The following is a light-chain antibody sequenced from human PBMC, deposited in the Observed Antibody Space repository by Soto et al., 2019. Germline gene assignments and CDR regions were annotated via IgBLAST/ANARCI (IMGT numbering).Light chain of an antibody. CDR2: DAS. Sequence: EIELTQSPATLSLSPGERATLSCRASQNVEGYLAWYQQKPGQAPRLLIYDASNRATGIPARFSGSGSGTDFTLTISSLEAEDFAVYYCQQRKTWPPITFGQGTRLEIK. CDR1: QNVEGY. J-gene: IGKJ5*01. CDR3: QQRKTWPPIT. V-gene: IGKV3-11*01.